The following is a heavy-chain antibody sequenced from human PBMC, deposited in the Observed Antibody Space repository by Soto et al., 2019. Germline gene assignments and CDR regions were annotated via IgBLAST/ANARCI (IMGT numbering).Heavy chain of an antibody. CDR3: ARDLGNNYGSFAY. V-gene: IGHV3-30-3*01. CDR2: ISYDGSNK. Sequence: GGSLRLSCVASGFTFSNYAMNWVRQAPGKGLEWVAVISYDGSNKYYADSVKGRITISRDNSRNTLYLQMNNLRAEDAAMYYCARDLGNNYGSFAYWGQGTLVTVSS. D-gene: IGHD4-17*01. J-gene: IGHJ4*02. CDR1: GFTFSNYA.